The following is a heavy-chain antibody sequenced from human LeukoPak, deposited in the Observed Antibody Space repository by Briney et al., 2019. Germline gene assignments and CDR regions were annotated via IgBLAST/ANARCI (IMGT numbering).Heavy chain of an antibody. CDR3: ARDWVQYDLPRYSGC. Sequence: GGSLRLSCAASGFTVSSNYMSWVRQAPGKGLEWVSGLYSGGGTYYADSVKGRFDISRDNSKNTLYLQMNSLRAEDTAVYYCARDWVQYDLPRYSGCWGQGALVTVSS. J-gene: IGHJ4*02. CDR1: GFTVSSNY. D-gene: IGHD2-8*01. CDR2: LYSGGGT. V-gene: IGHV3-66*01.